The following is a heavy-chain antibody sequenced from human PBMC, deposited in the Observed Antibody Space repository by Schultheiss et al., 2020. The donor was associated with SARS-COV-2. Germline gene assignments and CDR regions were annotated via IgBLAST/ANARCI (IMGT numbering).Heavy chain of an antibody. CDR1: GYTFTSYD. J-gene: IGHJ4*02. D-gene: IGHD5-12*01. CDR2: ISAYNGNT. V-gene: IGHV1-18*01. Sequence: ASVKVSCKASGYTFTSYDINWVRQAPGQGLEWMGWISAYNGNTNYAQKLQGRVTMTTDTSTSTAYMELSSLRSEDTAVYYCARDGPGYSGYYYFDYWGQGTLVTVSS. CDR3: ARDGPGYSGYYYFDY.